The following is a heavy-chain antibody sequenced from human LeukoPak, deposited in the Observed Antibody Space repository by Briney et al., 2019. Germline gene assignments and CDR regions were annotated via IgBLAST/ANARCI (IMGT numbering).Heavy chain of an antibody. CDR3: ARDYWWNYDY. V-gene: IGHV3-30-3*01. J-gene: IGHJ4*02. CDR1: GFTFSDYA. CDR2: ISKDGSDK. D-gene: IGHD1-7*01. Sequence: GGSPRLSCAASGFTFSDYAMHWVRQAPGKGLEWVAVISKDGSDKYYPGSVRGRFTISRDNSKNTIYLQMDSLRAEDTAIYYCARDYWWNYDYWGQGTLVTVSS.